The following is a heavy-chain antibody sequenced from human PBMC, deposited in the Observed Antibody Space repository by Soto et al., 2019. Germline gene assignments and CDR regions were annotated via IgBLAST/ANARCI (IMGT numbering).Heavy chain of an antibody. Sequence: QVQLVQSGAEEKKPGASVKVSCKASGYTFTSYAMHWVRQAPGQRLEWMGWINAGNGNTKYSQKFQGRVTITRDTSASTAYMELSSLRSEDTAVYYCARDFMLAPRHYYYGMDVWGQGTTVTVSS. V-gene: IGHV1-3*05. J-gene: IGHJ6*02. CDR2: INAGNGNT. D-gene: IGHD2-8*01. CDR1: GYTFTSYA. CDR3: ARDFMLAPRHYYYGMDV.